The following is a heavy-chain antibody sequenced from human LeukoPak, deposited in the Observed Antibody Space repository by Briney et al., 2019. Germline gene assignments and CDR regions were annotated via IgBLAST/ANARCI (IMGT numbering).Heavy chain of an antibody. V-gene: IGHV3-64*01. D-gene: IGHD4-11*01. CDR3: ARGDYINPIDY. Sequence: GGSLRISCAASGFTFSDYPMHWVRQAPGKGLEYVSAISSNGGSTYYANSVKGRFTISRDNSKNTVYLQMSSLRIEDMAVYYCARGDYINPIDYWGQGTLVTVSS. J-gene: IGHJ4*02. CDR1: GFTFSDYP. CDR2: ISSNGGST.